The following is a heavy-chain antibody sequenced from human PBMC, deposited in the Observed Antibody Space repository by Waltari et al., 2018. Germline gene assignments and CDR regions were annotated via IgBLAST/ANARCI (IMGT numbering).Heavy chain of an antibody. V-gene: IGHV1-69*12. D-gene: IGHD3-16*02. J-gene: IGHJ4*02. CDR1: GLSIRGYT. CDR2: FIPLSGSQ. Sequence: QVQLAQSGAKVKSPGSSVTISCKASGLSIRGYTSSWVRQAPGQGLEWMGGFIPLSGSQIYTQKFQGRLTITADGSTRTTVMELTNLRYEDTAVYFCARGYRYDSSKRFYLDYWGQGTPVIVSS. CDR3: ARGYRYDSSKRFYLDY.